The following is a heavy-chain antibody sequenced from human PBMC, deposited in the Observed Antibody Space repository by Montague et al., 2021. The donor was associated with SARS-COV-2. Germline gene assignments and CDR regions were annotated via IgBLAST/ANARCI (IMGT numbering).Heavy chain of an antibody. CDR3: ARGARQGYGFRLGSFDS. J-gene: IGHJ4*02. CDR2: INHSGST. CDR1: GGSISSSSYY. V-gene: IGHV4-39*07. D-gene: IGHD3-10*01. Sequence: SETLSLTCTASGGSISSSSYYWGWIRQPPGKGLEWIGEINHSGSTNYNPSLKSRVTMSVDTSKNQFSLKLSSVTAADTAVYYCARGARQGYGFRLGSFDSWGQGTLVTVSS.